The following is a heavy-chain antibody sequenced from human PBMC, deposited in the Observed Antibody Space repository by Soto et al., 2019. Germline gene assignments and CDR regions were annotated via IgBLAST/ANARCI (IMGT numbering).Heavy chain of an antibody. CDR3: ARGSTVIDYYYYYMDV. Sequence: GGSLRLSCAASGFAVSSNYMSWVRQAPGKGLEWVSVIYSGGSTYYADSVKGRFTISRHNSKNTLYLQMNSLRAEDMAVYYCARGSTVIDYYYYYMDVWGKGTTVTVSS. CDR2: IYSGGST. D-gene: IGHD4-17*01. V-gene: IGHV3-53*04. J-gene: IGHJ6*03. CDR1: GFAVSSNY.